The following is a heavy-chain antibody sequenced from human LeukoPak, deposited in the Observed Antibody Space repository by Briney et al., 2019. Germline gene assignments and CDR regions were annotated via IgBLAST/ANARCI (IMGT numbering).Heavy chain of an antibody. Sequence: SETLSLTCTVSGGSISSYYWRWIRQPPGKGLEWLGYIYYSGSTNYSPSLKSRVTISVDTSKNQFSLRLSSVTAADTAVYYCARAYCGGDCSFDYWGQGTLVTVSS. V-gene: IGHV4-59*08. J-gene: IGHJ4*02. D-gene: IGHD2-21*02. CDR1: GGSISSYY. CDR2: IYYSGST. CDR3: ARAYCGGDCSFDY.